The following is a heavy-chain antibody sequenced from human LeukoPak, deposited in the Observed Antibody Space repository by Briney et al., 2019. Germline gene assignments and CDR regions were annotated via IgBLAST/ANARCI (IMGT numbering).Heavy chain of an antibody. D-gene: IGHD2-2*01. V-gene: IGHV1-2*02. CDR3: ARANALYCSSTSCLFDY. Sequence: ASVKVSCKASGYTFTDYYIHWVRPAPGQGLEWMAWINPNSGGTYYAQNFHDGITLTRDTSISTAYMELSRLRSDDTAIYYCARANALYCSSTSCLFDYWGQGTLVTVSS. J-gene: IGHJ4*02. CDR1: GYTFTDYY. CDR2: INPNSGGT.